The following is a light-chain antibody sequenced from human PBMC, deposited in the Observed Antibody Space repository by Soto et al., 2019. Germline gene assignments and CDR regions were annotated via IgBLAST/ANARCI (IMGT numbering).Light chain of an antibody. Sequence: QSVLTQPASVSGSPGQSITISCTGTSSDVGAYNYVSWYQQHPGKAPKLMIYEVSYRPSGVSDRFSGSKSGNTASLTISGLQAEDEADYYCSSYTTSSTRVFGTGTKLTVL. J-gene: IGLJ1*01. CDR1: SSDVGAYNY. CDR3: SSYTTSSTRV. V-gene: IGLV2-14*01. CDR2: EVS.